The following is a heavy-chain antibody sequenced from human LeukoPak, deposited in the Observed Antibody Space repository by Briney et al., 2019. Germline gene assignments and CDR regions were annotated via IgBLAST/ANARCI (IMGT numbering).Heavy chain of an antibody. CDR2: IIPIFGTA. CDR3: ARELKESTRSPSYYYYYYMDV. D-gene: IGHD2/OR15-2a*01. Sequence: SVKVSCKASGGTFSSYAISWVRQAPGQGLEWMGGIIPIFGTANYAQKFQGRVTITADKSTSTAYMELSSLRSEDTAVYYCARELKESTRSPSYYYYYYMDVWGKGTTVTVSS. J-gene: IGHJ6*03. CDR1: GGTFSSYA. V-gene: IGHV1-69*06.